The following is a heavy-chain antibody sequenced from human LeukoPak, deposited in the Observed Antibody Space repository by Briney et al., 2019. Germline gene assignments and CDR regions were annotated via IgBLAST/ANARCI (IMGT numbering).Heavy chain of an antibody. Sequence: SETLSLTCAVSGASITSGGYYWSWVRQYPGKGLEWIGHIYFTGTTHYNPSLKSRVTMSADTSKSQFSLRLSSVTAADTAVYYCARSLFWANCNKCAMDVWGQGTTVTVS. J-gene: IGHJ6*02. D-gene: IGHD1-1*01. CDR1: GASITSGGYY. CDR2: IYFTGTT. CDR3: ARSLFWANCNKCAMDV. V-gene: IGHV4-31*11.